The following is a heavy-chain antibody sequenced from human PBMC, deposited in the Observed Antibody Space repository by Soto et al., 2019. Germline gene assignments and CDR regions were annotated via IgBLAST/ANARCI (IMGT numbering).Heavy chain of an antibody. CDR2: FIPIFGTT. J-gene: IGHJ4*02. V-gene: IGHV1-69*01. Sequence: QVHLVQSGAVVKKPGSSVKVSCKASGGTFSSYAISWVRQAPGQGLEWMGGFIPIFGTTNYAQKFQGRVTITADESTSTAYMELSSLRSEDTAVYYCTRDRGRRYNDGRGYYYSAYWGQGTLVTVSS. D-gene: IGHD3-22*01. CDR3: TRDRGRRYNDGRGYYYSAY. CDR1: GGTFSSYA.